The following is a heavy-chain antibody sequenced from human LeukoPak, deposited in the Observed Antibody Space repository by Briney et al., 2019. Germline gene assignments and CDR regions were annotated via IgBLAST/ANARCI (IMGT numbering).Heavy chain of an antibody. Sequence: GGSLRLTCAASGCAFITYGMHGVGQAPGKGLEWVAVVWYDGSNIHYVDPVKGRFTISRDNSKSTLYLQMNSLTAEDTAVYYCGRGGYSGSYFFYYWGQGTLVTVSS. V-gene: IGHV3-33*01. CDR3: GRGGYSGSYFFYY. J-gene: IGHJ4*02. CDR2: VWYDGSNI. CDR1: GCAFITYG. D-gene: IGHD1-26*01.